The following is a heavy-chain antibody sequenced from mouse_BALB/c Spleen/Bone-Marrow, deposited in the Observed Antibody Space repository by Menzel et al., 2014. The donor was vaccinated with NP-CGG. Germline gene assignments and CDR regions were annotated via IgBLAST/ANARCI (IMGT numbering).Heavy chain of an antibody. V-gene: IGHV1-18*01. CDR2: INPNYNST. J-gene: IGHJ1*01. CDR1: GYTFNCCN. CDR3: ARFRYDWYFDV. D-gene: IGHD2-14*01. Sequence: CKASGYTFNCCNMDWVKPSHGKSLEWIGDINPNYNSTSYNQKFKGKATLTVDKSSSTAYMELRSRTSEDTAVYYCARFRYDWYFDVRGAGTTVTVSS.